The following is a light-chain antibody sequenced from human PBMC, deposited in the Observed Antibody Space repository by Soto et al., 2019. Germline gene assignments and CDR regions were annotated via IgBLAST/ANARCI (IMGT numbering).Light chain of an antibody. CDR1: NSNIGNTY. Sequence: QSVLTQPPSVSAAPGQKVTISCSGSNSNIGNTYVSWYQQLPGTAPKLLIYENNKRPSGIPDRFSGSKSGTSATLGITGSQTGAEADYYCGAWDSGLSGYVFGTGTKATAL. J-gene: IGLJ1*01. V-gene: IGLV1-51*02. CDR3: GAWDSGLSGYV. CDR2: ENN.